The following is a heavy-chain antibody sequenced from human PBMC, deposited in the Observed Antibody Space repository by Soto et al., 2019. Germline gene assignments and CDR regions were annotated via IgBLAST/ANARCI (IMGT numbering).Heavy chain of an antibody. CDR2: IYYSGST. D-gene: IGHD3-22*01. Sequence: LCGGSISSGGYYWSWIRQHPGKGLEWIGYIYYSGSTYYNPSLKSRVTISVDTSKNQFSLKLSSVTAADTAVYYCARTYYYDSSDHDYWGQGTLVTVSS. J-gene: IGHJ4*02. CDR1: GGSISSGGYY. CDR3: ARTYYYDSSDHDY. V-gene: IGHV4-31*02.